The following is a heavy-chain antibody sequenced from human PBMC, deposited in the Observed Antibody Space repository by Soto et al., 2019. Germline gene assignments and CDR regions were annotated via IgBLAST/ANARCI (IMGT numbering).Heavy chain of an antibody. CDR2: IYYSGST. CDR3: ARLFGSGWRCYAMDV. J-gene: IGHJ6*02. D-gene: IGHD6-19*01. V-gene: IGHV4-39*01. CDR1: GGSISSSSYY. Sequence: PSETLSLTCTVSGGSISSSSYYWGWIRQPPGKGLEWIGSIYYSGSTYYNPSLKSRVTISVDTSKNQFSLKLSSVTAADTAVYYCARLFGSGWRCYAMDVCGQGTTVTVS.